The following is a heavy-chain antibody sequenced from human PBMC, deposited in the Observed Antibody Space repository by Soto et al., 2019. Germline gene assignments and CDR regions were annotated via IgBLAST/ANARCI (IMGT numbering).Heavy chain of an antibody. V-gene: IGHV4-34*01. CDR2: INHSGST. CDR1: GGSFSGYY. J-gene: IGHJ5*02. D-gene: IGHD2-8*01. Sequence: PSETLSLTCAVYGGSFSGYYWSWIRQPPGKGLEWIGEINHSGSTNYNPSLKSRVTISVDTSKNQFSLKLSSVTAADTAVYYCARGPIVLMVYAIFQGFDPWGQGTLVIVSS. CDR3: ARGPIVLMVYAIFQGFDP.